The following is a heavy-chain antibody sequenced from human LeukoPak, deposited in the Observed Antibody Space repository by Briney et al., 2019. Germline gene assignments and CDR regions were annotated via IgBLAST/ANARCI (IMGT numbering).Heavy chain of an antibody. CDR1: GFTVSNRY. CDR3: ARDSNGPAF. D-gene: IGHD6-19*01. CDR2: IYSDGGT. V-gene: IGHV3-53*01. J-gene: IGHJ4*02. Sequence: PGGSLRLSCVASGFTVSNRYMSWVRQAPGKGLEWVSVIYSDGGTFYSDSVKGRFTISRDYSKSTLYLQMNSLRADDTAVYYCARDSNGPAFWGQGTLVTVSS.